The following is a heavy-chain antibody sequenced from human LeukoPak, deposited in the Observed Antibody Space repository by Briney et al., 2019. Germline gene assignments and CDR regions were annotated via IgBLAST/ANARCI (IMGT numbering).Heavy chain of an antibody. J-gene: IGHJ4*02. CDR3: ARVPLPTVTTIGWYFDY. CDR1: GYTFTSYA. D-gene: IGHD4-17*01. V-gene: IGHV7-4-1*02. Sequence: ASVKVSCKASGYTFTSYAMNWVRQTPGQGLEWMGWINTNTGNPTYDQGFTGRFVFSLDTSVSTAYLQISSLKAEDTAVYYCARVPLPTVTTIGWYFDYWGQGTLVTVSS. CDR2: INTNTGNP.